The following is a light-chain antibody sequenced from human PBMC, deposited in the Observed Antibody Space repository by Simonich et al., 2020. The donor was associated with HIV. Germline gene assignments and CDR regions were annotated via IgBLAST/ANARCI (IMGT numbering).Light chain of an antibody. CDR3: SSYTSRSTWV. CDR2: DVS. V-gene: IGLV2-14*01. Sequence: QSALTQPASVSGSPGQSITISCTGTSSDLGGYNYVSWYQQHPGKAPKLIIYDVSKRPSGVSNRFSGSKSGNTASLTISGLQAEDEADYYCSSYTSRSTWVFGGGTKVTVL. CDR1: SSDLGGYNY. J-gene: IGLJ3*02.